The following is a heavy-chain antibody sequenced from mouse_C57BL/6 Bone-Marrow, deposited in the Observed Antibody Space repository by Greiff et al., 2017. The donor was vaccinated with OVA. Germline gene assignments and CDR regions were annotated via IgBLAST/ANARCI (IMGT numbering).Heavy chain of an antibody. J-gene: IGHJ2*01. D-gene: IGHD1-1*01. CDR2: IYPRSGNT. CDR1: GYTFTSYG. Sequence: VKLVESGAELARPGASVKLSCKASGYTFTSYGISWVKQRTGQGLEWIGEIYPRSGNTYYNEKFKGKATLTADKSSSTAYMELRSLTSEDSAVYFCARGFITTVVHDYWGQGTTLTVSS. V-gene: IGHV1-81*01. CDR3: ARGFITTVVHDY.